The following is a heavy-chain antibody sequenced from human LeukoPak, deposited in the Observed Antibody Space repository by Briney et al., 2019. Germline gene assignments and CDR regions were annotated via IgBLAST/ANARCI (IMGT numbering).Heavy chain of an antibody. CDR2: ISAYNGNT. CDR3: ARDHGRVVVAATYMHDY. V-gene: IGHV1-18*01. D-gene: IGHD2-15*01. CDR1: GYTFTSYG. Sequence: ASVKVSCKASGYTFTSYGISWVRQAPGQGLEWMGWISAYNGNTSYAQQLQGRVTMTTDTSTSTAYMELRSLRSDDTAVYYCARDHGRVVVAATYMHDYWGQGTLVTVSS. J-gene: IGHJ4*02.